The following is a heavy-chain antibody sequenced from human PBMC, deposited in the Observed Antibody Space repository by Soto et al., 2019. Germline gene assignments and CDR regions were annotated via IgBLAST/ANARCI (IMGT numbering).Heavy chain of an antibody. D-gene: IGHD3-10*01. J-gene: IGHJ4*02. CDR2: IGTRGTT. CDR1: GFSFSAYV. V-gene: IGHV3-23*01. CDR3: AKALFSADLGEVFDF. Sequence: GGSLRLSCSASGFSFSAYVMSWVRQPPGKGLDWVSTIGTRGTTSYADSVKGRFTISRDNSKNTLYLQVNSLRAEDTATYYCAKALFSADLGEVFDFWGQGTLVTVSS.